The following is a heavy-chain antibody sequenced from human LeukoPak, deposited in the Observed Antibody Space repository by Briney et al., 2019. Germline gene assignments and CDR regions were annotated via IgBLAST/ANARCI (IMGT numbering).Heavy chain of an antibody. CDR3: ARERRDGYKLAYYFDY. J-gene: IGHJ4*02. D-gene: IGHD5-24*01. Sequence: QAXGQGLEWMGGIIPIFGTANYAQKFQGRVTITADESTSTAYMELSSLRSEDTAVYYCARERRDGYKLAYYFDYWGQGTLVTVSS. V-gene: IGHV1-69*01. CDR2: IIPIFGTA.